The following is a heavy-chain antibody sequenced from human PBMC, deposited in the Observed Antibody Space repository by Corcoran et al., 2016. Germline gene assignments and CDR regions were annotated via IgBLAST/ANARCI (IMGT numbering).Heavy chain of an antibody. CDR1: GFSLTTGGMR. Sequence: QVTLKESGPALVKPTQTLTLTCTFTGFSLTTGGMRVSWIRQPPGKALEWLARIDWDDDKYYKTSLRTRLTISKDTSKNQVVLTMTNMDPVDTATYYCAWMGGGYYFDYWGQGALVTVSS. CDR2: IDWDDDK. V-gene: IGHV2-70*04. CDR3: AWMGGGYYFDY. J-gene: IGHJ4*02.